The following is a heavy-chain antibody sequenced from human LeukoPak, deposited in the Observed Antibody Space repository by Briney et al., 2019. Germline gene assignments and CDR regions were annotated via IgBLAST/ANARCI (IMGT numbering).Heavy chain of an antibody. J-gene: IGHJ4*02. Sequence: GGSLRLSCAASGFTFSSYPMSWVRQAPGRGLQWVSAISSGGDSTYYADSVKGRFTISRNNSKNTLNLQMNSLRAEDTAVYYCAKDGGGIAAVGSRYFDFWGQGTLVTVSS. CDR3: AKDGGGIAAVGSRYFDF. CDR1: GFTFSSYP. V-gene: IGHV3-23*01. D-gene: IGHD6-13*01. CDR2: ISSGGDST.